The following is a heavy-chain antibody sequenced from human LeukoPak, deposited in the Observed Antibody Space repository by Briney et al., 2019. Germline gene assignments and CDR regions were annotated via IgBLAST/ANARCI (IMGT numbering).Heavy chain of an antibody. CDR2: INPNSGGT. V-gene: IGHV1-2*02. D-gene: IGHD2-15*01. CDR1: GYTFTRYY. J-gene: IGHJ4*02. Sequence: GASVKVSCKASGYTFTRYYMHWVRQAPGQGLEWMGWINPNSGGTNYAQKFQGRVTMTRDTSISTAYMELSRLRSDDTAVYYCALGYCSGGSCYSGFDYWGQGTLVTVSS. CDR3: ALGYCSGGSCYSGFDY.